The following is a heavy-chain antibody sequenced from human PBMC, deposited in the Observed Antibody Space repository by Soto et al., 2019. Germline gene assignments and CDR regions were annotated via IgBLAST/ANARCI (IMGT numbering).Heavy chain of an antibody. D-gene: IGHD2-15*01. CDR3: ARERYCSGGSCYRPEYYFDY. V-gene: IGHV3-53*01. J-gene: IGHJ4*02. Sequence: SLRLSCAASGFTVSSNYMSWVRQAPGKGLEWVSVIYSGGSTYYADSVKGRFTISRDNSKNTLYLQMNSLRAEDTAVYYCARERYCSGGSCYRPEYYFDYWGQGTLVTVSS. CDR1: GFTVSSNY. CDR2: IYSGGST.